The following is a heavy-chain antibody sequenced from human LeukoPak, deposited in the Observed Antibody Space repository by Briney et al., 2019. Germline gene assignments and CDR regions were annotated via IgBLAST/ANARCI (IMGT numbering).Heavy chain of an antibody. V-gene: IGHV3-23*01. CDR3: AKDRLPLSSAYYYLPFDY. CDR1: RFTFSSYD. D-gene: IGHD3-22*01. CDR2: ISASGGST. J-gene: IGHJ4*02. Sequence: GGSLRLSCAASRFTFSSYDMSWVRQAPGKGLEWVSGISASGGSTYYADSVKGRFTISRDNSKNTLYLQMNSLRAEDTAVYYCAKDRLPLSSAYYYLPFDYWGQGTLVTVSS.